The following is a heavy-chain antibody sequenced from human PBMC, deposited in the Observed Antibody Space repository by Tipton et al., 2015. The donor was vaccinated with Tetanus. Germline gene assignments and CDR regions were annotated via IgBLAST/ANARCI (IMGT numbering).Heavy chain of an antibody. J-gene: IGHJ5*02. Sequence: QLVQSGGEVKKPGASVKVSCKASGYTFTSYAVIWVRQAPGQGLEWLGWIGGYNGNTNITQKFQGRLTMTRDTSTSTAYMELRSLRSGDTAGYFCARDQLDLWGEGTLITVSS. CDR1: GYTFTSYA. D-gene: IGHD1-1*01. CDR3: ARDQLDL. CDR2: IGGYNGNT. V-gene: IGHV1-18*01.